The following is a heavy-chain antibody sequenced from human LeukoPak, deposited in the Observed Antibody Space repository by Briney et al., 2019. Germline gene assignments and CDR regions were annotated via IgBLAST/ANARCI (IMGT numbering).Heavy chain of an antibody. V-gene: IGHV4-38-2*02. CDR2: IYHSGNT. J-gene: IGHJ4*02. Sequence: SETLSLTCAVSGDSISSTYNWGWIRQPPGKGLEWIGSIYHSGNTYCNPSLKSRVTISVDTSKNQFSLKLSSVTAADTAVYHCARDARDFWTDHHERFDYWGQGTVVTVSS. CDR3: ARDARDFWTDHHERFDY. D-gene: IGHD3/OR15-3a*01. CDR1: GDSISSTYN.